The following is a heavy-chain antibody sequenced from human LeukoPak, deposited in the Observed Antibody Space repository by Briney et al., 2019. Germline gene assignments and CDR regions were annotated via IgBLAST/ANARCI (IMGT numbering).Heavy chain of an antibody. CDR2: IYYSGST. Sequence: SETLSLTCAVSGGSISSGGYSWNWSRQPPGKGLEWIGFIYYSGSTNYNPSLKSRVTISVDTSKNQFSLKLSSVTAADTAVYYCARGGIYSSGFSFDYWGQGTLVTVSS. D-gene: IGHD6-19*01. V-gene: IGHV4-61*08. CDR1: GGSISSGGYS. CDR3: ARGGIYSSGFSFDY. J-gene: IGHJ4*02.